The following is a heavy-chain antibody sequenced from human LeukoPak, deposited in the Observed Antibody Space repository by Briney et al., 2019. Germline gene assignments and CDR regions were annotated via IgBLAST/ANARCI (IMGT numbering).Heavy chain of an antibody. CDR3: ARGRPYGDYFDY. Sequence: SETLSLTCTVSGGSISNNNYYWTWIQQPAGKGLEWIGRLNPSGTTNYNSSLESRVTISADTSENQFSLKLSSVTAADTAVYYCARGRPYGDYFDYWGQGALVTVSS. J-gene: IGHJ4*02. V-gene: IGHV4-61*02. CDR1: GGSISNNNYY. D-gene: IGHD4-17*01. CDR2: LNPSGTT.